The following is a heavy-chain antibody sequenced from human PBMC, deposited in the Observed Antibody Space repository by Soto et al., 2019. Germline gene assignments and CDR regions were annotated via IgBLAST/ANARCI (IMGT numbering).Heavy chain of an antibody. V-gene: IGHV4-34*01. J-gene: IGHJ4*02. Sequence: PSETLSLTCAVYGGSFSGYYWSWIRQPPGKGLEWIGEINHSGSTNYNPSLKSRVTIFVDMSKNQFSLKLRYVTAADTAVYYCARHQWELLDYWGQGTLVTVSS. CDR2: INHSGST. D-gene: IGHD1-26*01. CDR1: GGSFSGYY. CDR3: ARHQWELLDY.